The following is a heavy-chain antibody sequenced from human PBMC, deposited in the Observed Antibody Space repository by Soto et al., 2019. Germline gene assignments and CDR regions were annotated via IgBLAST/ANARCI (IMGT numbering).Heavy chain of an antibody. Sequence: ASVKVSGKVSGYTLTELSMHWVRQAPGKGLEWMGGFDPEDGETIYAQKFQGRVTMTEDTSTDTAYMELSSLRSEDTAVYYCATDTFWSGSFDYWGQGTLVTVSS. CDR1: GYTLTELS. D-gene: IGHD3-3*01. V-gene: IGHV1-24*01. CDR2: FDPEDGET. CDR3: ATDTFWSGSFDY. J-gene: IGHJ4*02.